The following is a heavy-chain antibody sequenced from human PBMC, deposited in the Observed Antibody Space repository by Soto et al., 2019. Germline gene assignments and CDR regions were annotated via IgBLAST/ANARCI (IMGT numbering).Heavy chain of an antibody. CDR3: ARGRDIVVVPAPNWFDP. CDR2: MNPNSGNT. Sequence: ASVKVYCKASGYTFTSYDINWVRQVTGQGLEWMGWMNPNSGNTGYAQKFQGRVTMTRNTSISTAYMELSSLRSEDTAVYYCARGRDIVVVPAPNWFDPWGQGTLVTVSS. CDR1: GYTFTSYD. D-gene: IGHD2-2*01. V-gene: IGHV1-8*01. J-gene: IGHJ5*02.